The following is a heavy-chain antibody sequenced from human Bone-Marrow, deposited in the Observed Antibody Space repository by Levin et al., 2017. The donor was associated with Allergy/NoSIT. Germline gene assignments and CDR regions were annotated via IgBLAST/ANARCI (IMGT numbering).Heavy chain of an antibody. CDR1: GFTFSSFA. J-gene: IGHJ4*02. Sequence: GGSLRLSCAASGFTFSSFAMSWVRQAPGKGLEWVSVISGSADDTRYSDSVKGRFTISRDNSQNTVFLQMNSLRGEDTAIYFCAKGRGMGVWSDPGDYWGQGSLVTVSS. V-gene: IGHV3-23*01. CDR3: AKGRGMGVWSDPGDY. D-gene: IGHD3-10*01. CDR2: ISGSADDT.